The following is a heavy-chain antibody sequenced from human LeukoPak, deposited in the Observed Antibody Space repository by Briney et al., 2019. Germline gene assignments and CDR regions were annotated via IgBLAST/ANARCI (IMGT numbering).Heavy chain of an antibody. CDR3: ARDETYYDFWSGYYPYYFDY. V-gene: IGHV3-7*01. CDR1: GFTFSSYW. J-gene: IGHJ4*02. Sequence: GGSLRLSCAASGFTFSSYWMSWVSQARGKGLGGVANIKQDGSEKYYVDAVRGGFTISRDNAKNSLYLQMNSLRAEDTAVYYCARDETYYDFWSGYYPYYFDYWGQGTLVTVSS. D-gene: IGHD3-3*01. CDR2: IKQDGSEK.